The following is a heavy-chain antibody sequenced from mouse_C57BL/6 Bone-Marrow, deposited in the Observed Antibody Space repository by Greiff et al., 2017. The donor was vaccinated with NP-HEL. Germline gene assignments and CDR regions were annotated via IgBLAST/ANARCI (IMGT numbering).Heavy chain of an antibody. J-gene: IGHJ4*01. D-gene: IGHD2-4*01. CDR1: GISITTGNYR. CDR2: IYYSGTI. V-gene: IGHV3-5*01. Sequence: EVQLQESGPGLVKPSQTVFLTCTVTGISITTGNYRWSWIRQFPGNKLEWIGYIYYSGTITYNPSLTSRTTITRDTPKNQFFLEMNSLTAEDTATYYCARDNYDYGLYYYAMDYWGQGTSVTVSS. CDR3: ARDNYDYGLYYYAMDY.